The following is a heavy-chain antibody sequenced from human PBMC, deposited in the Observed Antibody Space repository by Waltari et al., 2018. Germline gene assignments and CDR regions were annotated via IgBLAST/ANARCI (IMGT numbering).Heavy chain of an antibody. CDR2: IYTSGST. J-gene: IGHJ4*02. Sequence: QVQLQESGPGLVKPSQTLSLTCTVSGGSISSGSYYWSWIRQPAGKGLEWIGRIYTSGSTNYNPSLKSRVTISVDTSTSTVYMELSSLRSEDTAVYYCARDDSSGLGDYWGQGTLVTVSS. D-gene: IGHD6-19*01. V-gene: IGHV4-61*02. CDR3: ARDDSSGLGDY. CDR1: GGSISSGSYY.